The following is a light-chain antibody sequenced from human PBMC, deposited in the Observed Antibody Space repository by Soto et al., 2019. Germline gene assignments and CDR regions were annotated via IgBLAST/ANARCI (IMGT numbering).Light chain of an antibody. Sequence: EIVVQQSPGTLSVSPGERVTLSCRPSQSVGRNLAWYQQKPGQAPRLLIYTTSTRAPGIPARFSGSGSGTEFTLTISSLQSEDVAVYYCQQYNSYSWTFGQGTKVEIK. CDR2: TTS. CDR1: QSVGRN. J-gene: IGKJ1*01. V-gene: IGKV3-15*01. CDR3: QQYNSYSWT.